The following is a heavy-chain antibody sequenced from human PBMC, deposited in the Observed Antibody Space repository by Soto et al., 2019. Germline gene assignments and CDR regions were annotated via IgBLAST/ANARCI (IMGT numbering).Heavy chain of an antibody. Sequence: SQTLSLTCDVSGDSVSRNNAAWSWIRQSPSRGLEWLGRTYYRSKWYNDYAVSVKSRITMNPDTSKNQFSLQLNSVTPEDTAVYYCVRVRYSSGGYYYHGIDVWGQGTTVTVSS. V-gene: IGHV6-1*01. J-gene: IGHJ6*02. D-gene: IGHD6-19*01. CDR3: VRVRYSSGGYYYHGIDV. CDR1: GDSVSRNNAA. CDR2: TYYRSKWYN.